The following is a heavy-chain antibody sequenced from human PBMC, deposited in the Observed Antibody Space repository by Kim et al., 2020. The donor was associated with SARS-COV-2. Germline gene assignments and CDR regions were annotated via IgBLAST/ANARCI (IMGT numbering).Heavy chain of an antibody. CDR2: ISWNSGSI. CDR1: GFTFGDYA. J-gene: IGHJ4*02. D-gene: IGHD6-6*01. V-gene: IGHV3-9*01. Sequence: GGSLRLSCVASGFTFGDYAMHWVRQSPGKGLEWVSGISWNSGSIDYADSVRGRFSISRDNAKNSLYLQMSSLRVDDTAFYYCAKDVYSSSSEVYFDYWGQGTLVTVPS. CDR3: AKDVYSSSSEVYFDY.